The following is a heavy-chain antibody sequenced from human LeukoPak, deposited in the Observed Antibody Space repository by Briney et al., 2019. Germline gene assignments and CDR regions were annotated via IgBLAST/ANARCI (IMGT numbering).Heavy chain of an antibody. CDR1: GGSISSSTYY. J-gene: IGHJ5*02. CDR2: VYYSGTT. CDR3: ARHARGNDYMWGSYRYFLIWFDP. Sequence: PSETLSLPCTLSGGSISSSTYYCGRIRQPPGRGREWFGSVYYSGTTYYYPSLKSRVTISVDTSKNQFSLKLCSVTAADTAVYYCARHARGNDYMWGSYRYFLIWFDPWGQGTLVTVSS. D-gene: IGHD3-16*02. V-gene: IGHV4-39*01.